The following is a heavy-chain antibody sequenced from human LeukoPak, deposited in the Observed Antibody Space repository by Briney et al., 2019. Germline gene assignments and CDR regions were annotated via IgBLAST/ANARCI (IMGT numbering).Heavy chain of an antibody. Sequence: APVKVSCKASGYTFSGYHMHWVRQAPGHGLEWMGWINPNSGDTKYAQNFRGRVTMTRDTSPSTAYMDLSRLRSDDTALYYCARARKTRNIYGDYVFLFDYWGQGTLVTVSS. D-gene: IGHD4-17*01. V-gene: IGHV1-2*02. CDR2: INPNSGDT. CDR1: GYTFSGYH. J-gene: IGHJ4*02. CDR3: ARARKTRNIYGDYVFLFDY.